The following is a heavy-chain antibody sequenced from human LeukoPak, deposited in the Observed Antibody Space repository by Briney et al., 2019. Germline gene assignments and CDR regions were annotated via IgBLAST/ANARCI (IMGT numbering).Heavy chain of an antibody. D-gene: IGHD4-11*01. CDR1: GFTFSSYA. CDR3: AKDDSMTLDHFDT. Sequence: TGGSLRLSCAASGFTFSSYAMSWVRQAPGKGLEWVSAISGSGGSTYYADSVKGRFTISRDNSKNTLSLQMNSLRAEDTAVYYCAKDDSMTLDHFDTWGQGTLVTVSS. J-gene: IGHJ4*02. V-gene: IGHV3-23*01. CDR2: ISGSGGST.